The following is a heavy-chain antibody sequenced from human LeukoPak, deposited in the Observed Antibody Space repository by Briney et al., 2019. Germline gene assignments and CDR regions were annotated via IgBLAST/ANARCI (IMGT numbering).Heavy chain of an antibody. CDR3: AREPNYYYYGMDV. CDR2: INSDGSST. J-gene: IGHJ6*02. Sequence: PGGSLRLSCAASGFTFSSYWMHWVRQAPGKGLVWVSRINSDGSSTSYADSVKGRFTISRDNAKNTLYLQMNSLRAEDTAVYYCAREPNYYYYGMDVWGQGTTVTVSS. V-gene: IGHV3-74*01. CDR1: GFTFSSYW.